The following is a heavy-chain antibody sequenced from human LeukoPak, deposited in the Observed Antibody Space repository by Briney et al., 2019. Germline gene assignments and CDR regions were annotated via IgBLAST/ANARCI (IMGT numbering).Heavy chain of an antibody. CDR3: AKNSRLSWGFSDY. CDR1: GFTFSSCA. J-gene: IGHJ4*02. D-gene: IGHD2/OR15-2a*01. Sequence: GTSLRLSCTASGFTFSSCAMTWVRQAPGKGLEWVSTLSGNSGNTYYADSVKGRFTISRDNSKHTLYLQMNSLRAEDTALYYCAKNSRLSWGFSDYWGQGILVTVSS. V-gene: IGHV3-23*01. CDR2: LSGNSGNT.